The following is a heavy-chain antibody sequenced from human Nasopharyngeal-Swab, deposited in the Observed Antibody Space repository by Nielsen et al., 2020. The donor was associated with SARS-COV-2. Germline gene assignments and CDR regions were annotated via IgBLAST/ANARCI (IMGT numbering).Heavy chain of an antibody. J-gene: IGHJ4*02. CDR1: GFTFSDYY. Sequence: GESLKISCAASGFTFSDYYMSWIRQAPGKGLEWVSYISSSGSTIYYADSVKGRFTISRDNAKNSLYLQMNSPRAEDTAVYYCARDPQYNWNDGVFDYWGQGTLVTVSS. CDR3: ARDPQYNWNDGVFDY. D-gene: IGHD1-1*01. V-gene: IGHV3-11*04. CDR2: ISSSGSTI.